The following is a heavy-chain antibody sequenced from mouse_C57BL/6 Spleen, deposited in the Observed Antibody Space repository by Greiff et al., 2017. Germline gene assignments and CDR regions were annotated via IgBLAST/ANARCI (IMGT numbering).Heavy chain of an antibody. CDR2: INPSTGGT. V-gene: IGHV1-42*01. CDR1: GYSFTGYY. Sequence: EVQLQESGPELVKPGASVKISCKASGYSFTGYYMNWVKQSPEKSLEWIGEINPSTGGTTYNQKFKAKATLTVDKSSSTAYMQLKSLTSEDSAVYYCARSDVLDYWGQGTTLTVSS. CDR3: ARSDVLDY. J-gene: IGHJ2*01.